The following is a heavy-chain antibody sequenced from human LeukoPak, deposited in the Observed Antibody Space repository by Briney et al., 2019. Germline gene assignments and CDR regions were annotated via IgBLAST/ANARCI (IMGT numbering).Heavy chain of an antibody. CDR1: GFTSSACG. CDR3: ARGRLAAAGYDY. V-gene: IGHV3-48*01. J-gene: IGHJ4*02. CDR2: ISGSSSAI. Sequence: GGSLRLSCAASGFTSSACGINWVRQAPEKGLEWISHISGSSSAILYADSVKGRFTISRDTAKNSLFLQMNSLRAEDTAVYYCARGRLAAAGYDYWGQGTLVTVSS. D-gene: IGHD6-13*01.